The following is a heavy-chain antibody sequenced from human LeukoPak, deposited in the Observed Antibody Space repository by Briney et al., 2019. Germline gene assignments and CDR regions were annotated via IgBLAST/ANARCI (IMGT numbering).Heavy chain of an antibody. V-gene: IGHV3-48*01. Sequence: GGSLRLSCTASGFTFSSYSMNWVRQAPGKGLEWVSYISSSSTTIHYADSVKGRFTISRDSARNSLYLQMDSLRAEDTAVYYCARDLTTVTTAVFAYWGQGTLVTVSS. CDR2: ISSSSTTI. CDR3: ARDLTTVTTAVFAY. D-gene: IGHD4-11*01. J-gene: IGHJ4*02. CDR1: GFTFSSYS.